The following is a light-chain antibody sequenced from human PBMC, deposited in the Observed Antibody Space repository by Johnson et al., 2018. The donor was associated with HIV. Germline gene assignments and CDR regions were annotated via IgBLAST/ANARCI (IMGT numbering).Light chain of an antibody. CDR2: ENT. V-gene: IGLV1-51*02. Sequence: QSVLMQPPSVSAAPGQKVTISCSGSSSNIGNNYVSWYQQLPGTAPKLLIYENTKRPSGIPDRFSGSKSGTSATLGITGLQTGDEADYYCGTWDSSLNAYVFGAATKVAVL. CDR3: GTWDSSLNAYV. J-gene: IGLJ1*01. CDR1: SSNIGNNY.